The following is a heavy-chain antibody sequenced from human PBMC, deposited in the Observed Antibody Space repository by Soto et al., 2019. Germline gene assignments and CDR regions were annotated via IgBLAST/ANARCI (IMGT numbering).Heavy chain of an antibody. CDR1: GGSFSGYY. D-gene: IGHD1-1*01. Sequence: SETLSLTCAVYGGSFSGYYWSWIRQPPGKGLEWIGEINHSGSTNYNPSLKSRVTISVDTSKNQFSLKLSSVTAADTAVYYCAGNWNYDYWGQGTLVTVSS. J-gene: IGHJ4*02. CDR3: AGNWNYDY. CDR2: INHSGST. V-gene: IGHV4-34*01.